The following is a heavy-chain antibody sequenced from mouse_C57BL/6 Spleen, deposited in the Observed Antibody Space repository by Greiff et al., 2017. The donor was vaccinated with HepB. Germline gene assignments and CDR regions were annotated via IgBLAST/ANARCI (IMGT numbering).Heavy chain of an antibody. Sequence: QVQLQQPGAELVMPGASVKLSCKASGYTFTSYWMHWVKQRPGQGLEWIGEIDPSDSYTNYNQKFKGKSTLTVDKSSSTAYMQRSSLTSEDSAVYYCARPHYYGSSSFDYWGQGTTLTVSS. V-gene: IGHV1-69*01. J-gene: IGHJ2*01. CDR3: ARPHYYGSSSFDY. CDR2: IDPSDSYT. CDR1: GYTFTSYW. D-gene: IGHD1-1*01.